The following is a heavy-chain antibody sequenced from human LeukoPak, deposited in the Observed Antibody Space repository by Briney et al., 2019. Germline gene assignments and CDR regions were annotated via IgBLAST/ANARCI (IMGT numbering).Heavy chain of an antibody. J-gene: IGHJ4*02. CDR2: IIPSGDTT. Sequence: GASVKVSCKAFGNSFTSDYMHWVRQAPGQGLEWMGRIIPSGDTTHYAQKLQGRVSITRDTSTSTVYMVPSSLRAEDTAVYYCAKAGFAEWFGDNYFDYWGQGTLVTVSS. CDR1: GNSFTSDY. CDR3: AKAGFAEWFGDNYFDY. D-gene: IGHD3-10*01. V-gene: IGHV1-46*04.